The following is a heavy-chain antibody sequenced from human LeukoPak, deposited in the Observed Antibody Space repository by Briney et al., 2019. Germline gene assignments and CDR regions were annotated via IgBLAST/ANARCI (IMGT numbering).Heavy chain of an antibody. V-gene: IGHV3-7*01. Sequence: GGSLRLFCAASGFTLSSYMMTWLRQAPGKGLEWVTNIKPDGGEKFYVDSVRGRFTIYRDNAKNSLYLQMNSLRAEDTAVYDCASGSLWSGIHEYWGQGTLVIVSS. CDR3: ASGSLWSGIHEY. J-gene: IGHJ4*02. CDR1: GFTLSSYM. D-gene: IGHD3-3*01. CDR2: IKPDGGEK.